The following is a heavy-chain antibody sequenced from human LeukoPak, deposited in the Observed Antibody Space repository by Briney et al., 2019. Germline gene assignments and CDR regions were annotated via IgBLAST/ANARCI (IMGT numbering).Heavy chain of an antibody. V-gene: IGHV3-23*01. J-gene: IGHJ4*02. CDR1: GFTFSSYA. Sequence: GGSLRLSCTASGFTFSSYAMNWVRQAPGKGLEWVSGIGAGGTFTYYADSVKGRFTISRDNSRNTLYLQMNSLRHEDTAVYYCASISDYYDQYFWGQGTLVTVSS. CDR3: ASISDYYDQYF. D-gene: IGHD3-22*01. CDR2: IGAGGTFT.